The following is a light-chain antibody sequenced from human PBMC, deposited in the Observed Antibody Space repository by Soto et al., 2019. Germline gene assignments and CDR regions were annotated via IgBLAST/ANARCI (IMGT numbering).Light chain of an antibody. Sequence: QLVLTQPPSVSGAPGQRVTIFCTGNNSNLGAGYDVHWYQQLPGAAPKLVIFGNRNRPSGVPERFSGSKSGTSASLAITGLQAEDEADYYCQAYDYSLTAFVFGGGTKLTVL. CDR3: QAYDYSLTAFV. V-gene: IGLV1-40*01. J-gene: IGLJ3*02. CDR2: GNR. CDR1: NSNLGAGYD.